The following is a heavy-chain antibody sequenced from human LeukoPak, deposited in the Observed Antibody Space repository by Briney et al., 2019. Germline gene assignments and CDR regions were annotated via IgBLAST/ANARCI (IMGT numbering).Heavy chain of an antibody. Sequence: SETLSLTCTVSGGSISSSSYYWGWIRQPPGKGLEWIGEFNHSGSTNYNPSLKSRVTISVNTSKNQFPLKLSSVTAADTAVYYCARGRTLFYGSGSNYFDYWGQGTLVTVSS. CDR3: ARGRTLFYGSGSNYFDY. CDR2: FNHSGST. D-gene: IGHD3-10*01. V-gene: IGHV4-39*06. CDR1: GGSISSSSYY. J-gene: IGHJ4*02.